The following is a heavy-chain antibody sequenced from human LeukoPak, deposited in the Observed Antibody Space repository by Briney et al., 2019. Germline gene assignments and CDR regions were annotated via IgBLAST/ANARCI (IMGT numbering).Heavy chain of an antibody. V-gene: IGHV3-23*01. CDR1: GFTFSSYA. CDR2: ISGSGGST. J-gene: IGHJ4*02. D-gene: IGHD3-3*01. Sequence: QPGGSLRLSCAASGFTFSSYAMSWVRQAPGKGLDWVSAISGSGGSTYYADSVKGRFTISRDNSKNTLYLQMNSLRAEDTAVYYCAKDQYYDFWSGFYYWGQGTLVTVSS. CDR3: AKDQYYDFWSGFYY.